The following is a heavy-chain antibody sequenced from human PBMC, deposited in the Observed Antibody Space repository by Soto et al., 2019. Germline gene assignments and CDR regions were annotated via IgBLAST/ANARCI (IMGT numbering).Heavy chain of an antibody. Sequence: SETLSLTCTVSGGSVTGFYWSWIRQPPGKRLEWIGYIFHSGSSNYNPSPKRRVTISVDTSKSQVSLRLTSVTAADTAVYYCARNAKPDYGGNSGRVGPWSYWGQGTLVTVS. CDR2: IFHSGSS. CDR1: GGSVTGFY. D-gene: IGHD4-17*01. J-gene: IGHJ4*02. CDR3: ARNAKPDYGGNSGRVGPWSY. V-gene: IGHV4-59*02.